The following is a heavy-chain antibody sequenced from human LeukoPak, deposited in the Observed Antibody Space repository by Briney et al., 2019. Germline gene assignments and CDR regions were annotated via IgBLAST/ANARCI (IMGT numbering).Heavy chain of an antibody. CDR2: ISSSGSTI. J-gene: IGHJ4*02. D-gene: IGHD2-2*01. V-gene: IGHV3-48*03. CDR3: ARVSRCSSTSCRHVSSDY. CDR1: GFTFSSYE. Sequence: GGSLRLSCAASGFTFSSYEMNWVRQAPGKGLEWVSYISSSGSTIYYADSVKGRFTISRDNAKNSLYLQMNSLRAEDTAVYYCARVSRCSSTSCRHVSSDYWGQGTLVTVSS.